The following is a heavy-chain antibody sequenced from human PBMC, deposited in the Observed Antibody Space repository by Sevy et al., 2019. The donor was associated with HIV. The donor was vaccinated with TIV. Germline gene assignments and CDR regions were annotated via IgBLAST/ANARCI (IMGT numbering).Heavy chain of an antibody. V-gene: IGHV3-30-3*01. J-gene: IGHJ6*03. CDR1: GFTFSSYA. Sequence: GGSLRLSCAASGFTFSSYAMHWVRQAPGKGLEWVAVISYDGSNKYYADSVKGRFTISRDNSKNTLYLQMNSLRAEDTAVYYCARDRQGYYIDVWGKGTTVTVSS. CDR2: ISYDGSNK. CDR3: ARDRQGYYIDV.